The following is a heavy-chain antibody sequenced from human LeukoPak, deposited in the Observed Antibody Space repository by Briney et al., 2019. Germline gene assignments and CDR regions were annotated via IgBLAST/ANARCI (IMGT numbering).Heavy chain of an antibody. J-gene: IGHJ4*02. CDR3: AKVGGYTTYYFDY. CDR2: ISGSGGST. CDR1: GFTFSSYA. D-gene: IGHD5-12*01. V-gene: IGHV3-23*01. Sequence: GGSLRLSCAASGFTFSSYAMSWVRQAPGKGLEWVSAISGSGGSTYYADSVKGRFTISRDNPKNTLYLQMNSLRAEDTAVYYCAKVGGYTTYYFDYWGQGTLVTVSS.